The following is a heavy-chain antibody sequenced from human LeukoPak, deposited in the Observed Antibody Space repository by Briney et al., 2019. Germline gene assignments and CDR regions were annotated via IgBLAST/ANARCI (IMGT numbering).Heavy chain of an antibody. D-gene: IGHD3-10*01. CDR3: AKALITMVRGVSEYYFDY. J-gene: IGHJ4*02. V-gene: IGHV3-23*01. CDR1: GFTFSTYA. Sequence: GGSLRLSCAASGFTFSTYAMSWVRQAPGKGLEWVSAISGSGGSTYYADSVKGRFTISRDNSKNTLYLQMNSLRAEDTAVYHCAKALITMVRGVSEYYFDYWGQGTLVTVSS. CDR2: ISGSGGST.